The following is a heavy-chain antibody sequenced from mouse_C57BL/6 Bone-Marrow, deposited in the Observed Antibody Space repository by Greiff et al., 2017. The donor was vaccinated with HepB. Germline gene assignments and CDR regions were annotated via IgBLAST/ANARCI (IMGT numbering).Heavy chain of an antibody. CDR2: ISSGGSYT. CDR3: ARQGGCSNYFDY. V-gene: IGHV5-6*02. Sequence: EVKLVESGGDLVKPGGSLKLSCAASGFTFSSYGMSWVRQTPDKRLEWVATISSGGSYTYYPDSVKGRFTISRDNAKNTLYLQMSSLKSEDTAMYYCARQGGCSNYFDYWGQGTTLTVSS. D-gene: IGHD3-3*01. J-gene: IGHJ2*01. CDR1: GFTFSSYG.